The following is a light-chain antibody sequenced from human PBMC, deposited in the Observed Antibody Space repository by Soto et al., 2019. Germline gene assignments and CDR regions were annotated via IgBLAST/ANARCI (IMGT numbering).Light chain of an antibody. CDR3: QSYDSSLSVV. V-gene: IGLV1-40*01. J-gene: IGLJ2*01. Sequence: QSVLPQPPSVSGAPGQRVTISCTGSSSNIGAGCDVHWYQQLPGTAPKLLIYGNSNRPSGVPDRFSGSKSGTSASLAITGLQAEDEADYYCQSYDSSLSVVFGGGTKLTVL. CDR1: SSNIGAGCD. CDR2: GNS.